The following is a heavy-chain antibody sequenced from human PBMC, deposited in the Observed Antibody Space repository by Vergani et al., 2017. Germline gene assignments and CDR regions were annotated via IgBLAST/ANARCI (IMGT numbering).Heavy chain of an antibody. CDR1: GFSFNSYW. CDR3: ARTRCIETCYMSNWLDS. V-gene: IGHV3-74*03. J-gene: IGHJ5*01. Sequence: DVHLAESGGGFFQPGGSLRLSCSASGFSFNSYWMHWVRQVPGKGILGVSRIKSDGSITAYADSVKGRFAISRDNAQNTLYLQMNSLRVEDTSVYYCARTRCIETCYMSNWLDSWGQGTLVTVSS. D-gene: IGHD3-9*01. CDR2: IKSDGSIT.